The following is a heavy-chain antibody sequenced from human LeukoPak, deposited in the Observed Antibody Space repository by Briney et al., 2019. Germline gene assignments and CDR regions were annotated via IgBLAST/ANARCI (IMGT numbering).Heavy chain of an antibody. CDR3: ANELGYCSSTSCHNWFDP. CDR2: IRYDGSNK. CDR1: GFTFSSYG. Sequence: PGGSLRLSCAASGFTFSSYGVHWVRQAPGKGLEWVAFIRYDGSNKYYADSVKGRFTISRDNSKNTLYLQMNSLRAEDTAVYYCANELGYCSSTSCHNWFDPWGQGTLVTVSS. J-gene: IGHJ5*02. D-gene: IGHD2-2*01. V-gene: IGHV3-30*02.